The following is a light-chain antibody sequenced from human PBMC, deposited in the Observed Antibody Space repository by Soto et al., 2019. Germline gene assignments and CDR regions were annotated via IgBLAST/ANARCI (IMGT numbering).Light chain of an antibody. CDR2: GPS. J-gene: IGKJ1*01. V-gene: IGKV3-20*01. CDR1: QSVSSSY. CDR3: QQYGSSPTWT. Sequence: EIVLTQSPGTLSLSPGERATLSCRASQSVSSSYLAWYQQKPGQAPRLLTYGPSSRATGIPDRFSGSGSGTDFTLTISVLEPEDFAVDYCQQYGSSPTWTFGQGTKVEIK.